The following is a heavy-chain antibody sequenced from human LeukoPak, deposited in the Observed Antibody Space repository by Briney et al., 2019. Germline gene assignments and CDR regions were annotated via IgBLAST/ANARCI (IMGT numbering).Heavy chain of an antibody. D-gene: IGHD3-22*01. CDR3: ARDPTYYYDSSEDY. CDR2: IYYSGST. CDR1: GGSTSSSSYY. V-gene: IGHV4-39*07. J-gene: IGHJ4*02. Sequence: PSETLSLTCTVSGGSTSSSSYYWGWIRQPPGKGLEWIGSIYYSGSTYYNPSFKSRVTISVDTSKNQFSLKLSSVTAADTAVYYCARDPTYYYDSSEDYWGQGTLVTVSS.